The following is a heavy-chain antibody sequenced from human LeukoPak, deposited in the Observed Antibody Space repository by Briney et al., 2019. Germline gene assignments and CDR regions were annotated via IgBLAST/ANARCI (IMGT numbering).Heavy chain of an antibody. J-gene: IGHJ4*02. CDR3: ARGYYYGSGSSYDY. CDR2: ISSYKGNT. V-gene: IGHV1-18*01. D-gene: IGHD3-10*01. Sequence: ASVKVFCRASGCTFTSCGISWVRRAPRQGLERLGWISSYKGNTTYAQKLQGRVTMTTGTSTSTAYIELRSLRSHDTAVYYGARGYYYGSGSSYDYWGQGTLVTVSS. CDR1: GCTFTSCG.